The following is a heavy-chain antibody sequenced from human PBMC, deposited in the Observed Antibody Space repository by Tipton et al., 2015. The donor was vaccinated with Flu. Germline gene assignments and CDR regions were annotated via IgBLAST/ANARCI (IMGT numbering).Heavy chain of an antibody. D-gene: IGHD4-11*01. CDR2: VHQTGST. Sequence: TLSLTCNVSGGSISSSSDYWGWIRQSPGKGLEWIGNVHQTGSTYYNPSLTSRVTIAVDRPRNQFSLRLTSVTAADTAVYYCARRDYSNYVSEPKNWFDPWGQGTLVTVSS. V-gene: IGHV4-39*07. J-gene: IGHJ5*02. CDR3: ARRDYSNYVSEPKNWFDP. CDR1: GGSISSSSDY.